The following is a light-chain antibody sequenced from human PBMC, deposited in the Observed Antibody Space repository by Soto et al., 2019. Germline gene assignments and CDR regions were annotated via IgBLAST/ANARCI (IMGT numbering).Light chain of an antibody. V-gene: IGLV1-44*01. CDR1: SSNIGSNT. Sequence: QSVLTQPPSASGTPGQRVTISCSGSSSNIGSNTVNWYQQLPGTAPKLLIYSDIRRPSGVPDRFSGSKSATSASLAISGLQSEDEADYYCVAWDDTLNGPVFGGGTKLTVL. J-gene: IGLJ3*02. CDR3: VAWDDTLNGPV. CDR2: SDI.